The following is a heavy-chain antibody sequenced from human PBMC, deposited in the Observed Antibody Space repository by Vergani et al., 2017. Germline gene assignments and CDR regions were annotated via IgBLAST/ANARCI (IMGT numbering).Heavy chain of an antibody. CDR3: AREKYDILTGNKGGFDY. CDR1: GFTFSSYW. CDR2: INSDGSST. Sequence: EVQVLESGGGLVQPGGSLRLSCAASGFTFSSYWMHWVRQAPGKGLVWVSRINSDGSSTSYADSVKGRFTISRDNAKNTLYLQMNSLRAEDTAVYYCAREKYDILTGNKGGFDYWGQGTLVTVSS. V-gene: IGHV3-74*01. D-gene: IGHD3-9*01. J-gene: IGHJ4*02.